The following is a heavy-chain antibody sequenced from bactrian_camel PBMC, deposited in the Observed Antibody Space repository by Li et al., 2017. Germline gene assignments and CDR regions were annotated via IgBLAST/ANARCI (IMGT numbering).Heavy chain of an antibody. CDR1: GYTFSSGC. CDR3: AARGPYCYTKLSVRDFTY. J-gene: IGHJ6*01. Sequence: HVQLVESGGGSVQAGGSLRLSCAASGYTFSSGCMVWFRQGAGLKREGVAAIAAEGKTTYADSVKGRFTISKDGAKNTVYLQMNSLKPEDTAMYYCAARGPYCYTKLSVRDFTYWGQGTQVTVS. D-gene: IGHD2*01. CDR2: IAAEGKT. V-gene: IGHV3S53*01.